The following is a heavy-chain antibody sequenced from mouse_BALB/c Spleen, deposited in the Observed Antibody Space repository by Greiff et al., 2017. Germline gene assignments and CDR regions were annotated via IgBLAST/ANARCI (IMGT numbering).Heavy chain of an antibody. CDR3: EKGSDLAY. CDR2: INPYNGDT. CDR1: GYSFTGYY. J-gene: IGHJ3*01. D-gene: IGHD3-3*01. Sequence: VQLQQSGPELVKPGASVKISCTASGYSFTGYYMNWVKQRHGKSLEWIGRINPYNGDTFYNQKFKGKATLTVDKSSNTAHLELLGLTSEDSAVYYCEKGSDLAYWGQGTLVTVSA. V-gene: IGHV1-37*01.